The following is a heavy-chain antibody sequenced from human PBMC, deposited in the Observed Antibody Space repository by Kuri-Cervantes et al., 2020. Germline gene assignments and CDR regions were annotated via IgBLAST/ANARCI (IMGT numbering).Heavy chain of an antibody. Sequence: AEPLSPTGAASGFTFSSYSMNWFDKAPGKGLEWVSYISSSSSTIYYADPVKGRFTISRDNAKNSLYLQMTSRRDEDTAVYYLAKDFDASSGYYETYFDYWGHGTLVPGAS. CDR1: GFTFSSYS. CDR2: ISSSSSTI. CDR3: AKDFDASSGYYETYFDY. V-gene: IGHV3-48*02. J-gene: IGHJ4*01. D-gene: IGHD3-22*01.